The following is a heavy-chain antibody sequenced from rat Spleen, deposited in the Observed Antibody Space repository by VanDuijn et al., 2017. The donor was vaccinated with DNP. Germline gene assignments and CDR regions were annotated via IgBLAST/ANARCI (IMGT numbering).Heavy chain of an antibody. Sequence: EVQLVESGGGLVQPGRSLKLSCATSGFTFSDYDMAWVRQAPKKGLEWVACMSPTTRSSYYRDSVRGRFTVSRDNAKSTLYLQMNSLRSEDTATYYCTRQVYSGRGFDYWGQGVMVTVSS. J-gene: IGHJ2*01. CDR3: TRQVYSGRGFDY. V-gene: IGHV5-7*01. CDR1: GFTFSDYD. CDR2: MSPTTRSS. D-gene: IGHD1-1*01.